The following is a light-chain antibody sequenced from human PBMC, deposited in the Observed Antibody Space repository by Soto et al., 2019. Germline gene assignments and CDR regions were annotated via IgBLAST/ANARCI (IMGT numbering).Light chain of an antibody. V-gene: IGKV3-20*01. CDR3: QQYGSSPWT. CDR2: GAS. CDR1: QSVSSSY. J-gene: IGKJ1*01. Sequence: IVLTKSPGTLSLSPGERATLSCRASQSVSSSYLAWYQQKPGKAPMLLIYGASSRATGVPDRFSGSGSGTDFTLTISRLEPEDFGVYYCQQYGSSPWTFGQGTKVDIK.